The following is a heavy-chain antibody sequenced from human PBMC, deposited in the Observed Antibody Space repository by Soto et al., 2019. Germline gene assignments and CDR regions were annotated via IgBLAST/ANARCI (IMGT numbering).Heavy chain of an antibody. CDR1: GFSFGTYA. J-gene: IGHJ4*02. D-gene: IGHD3-22*01. CDR2: ISDDGGTT. Sequence: PGGSLRLSCSASGFSFGTYAIHWIRQAPGKGLEYVSAISDDGGTTYYADSVKGRFTISRDNSKKSLYLQMSSLRAEDTAVYYCVKPPGYYIDSSTYYSVWCQGSLVTVSS. V-gene: IGHV3-64D*06. CDR3: VKPPGYYIDSSTYYSV.